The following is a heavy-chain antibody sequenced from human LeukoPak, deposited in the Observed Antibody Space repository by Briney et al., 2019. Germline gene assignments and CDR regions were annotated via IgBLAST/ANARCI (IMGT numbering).Heavy chain of an antibody. Sequence: GGSLRLSCSASGFTLSSYWMHWVRQAPGKGLVWVSRINTDGSSTNYADSVKGRFTISRDNAKNTLYLQMNSLRAEDTAVYYCARGTWATLYYYYMDVWGKGTTVTVSS. CDR3: ARGTWATLYYYYMDV. V-gene: IGHV3-74*01. D-gene: IGHD5-24*01. CDR2: INTDGSST. J-gene: IGHJ6*03. CDR1: GFTLSSYW.